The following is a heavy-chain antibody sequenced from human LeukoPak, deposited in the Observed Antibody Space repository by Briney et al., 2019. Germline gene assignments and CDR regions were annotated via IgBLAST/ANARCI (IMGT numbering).Heavy chain of an antibody. CDR3: ARGHNDY. CDR1: GFPFSSYE. V-gene: IGHV3-48*03. Sequence: PGASLRLSCVASGFPFSSYEMNWVRQAPGKGLEWVSYISGSGSSIYYADSVKGRFTISRDNAKNSLYLQMNSLRAEDTAVYYCARGHNDYWGQGTLVTVSS. CDR2: ISGSGSSI. J-gene: IGHJ4*02.